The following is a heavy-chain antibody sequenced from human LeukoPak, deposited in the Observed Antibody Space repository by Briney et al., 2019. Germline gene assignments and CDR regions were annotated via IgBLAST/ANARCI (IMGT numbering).Heavy chain of an antibody. J-gene: IGHJ1*01. CDR1: GFTFSSYW. D-gene: IGHD3-22*01. Sequence: GGSLRLSCAASGFTFSSYWMSWVRQAPGKGLEWVANIKQDGSEKYYVDSVKGRFTISRDNAQNSLYLQMNSLRAEDTAVYYCATQTAYYYDSSDYYFFQHWGQGTLVTVSS. CDR2: IKQDGSEK. CDR3: ATQTAYYYDSSDYYFFQH. V-gene: IGHV3-7*03.